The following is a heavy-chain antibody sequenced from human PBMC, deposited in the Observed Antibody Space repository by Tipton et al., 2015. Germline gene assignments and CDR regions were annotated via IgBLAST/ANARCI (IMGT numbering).Heavy chain of an antibody. V-gene: IGHV3-11*01. CDR2: ISGSGNTK. J-gene: IGHJ4*02. Sequence: SLRLSCAASGFTFSDYYMTWISQAPGKGLEWVSSISGSGNTKYYADFVKGRFIISRDNANNSVFLQMNNLRAEDTALYYCAKAYSSGWYWGFDYWGQGTPVTVSS. CDR3: AKAYSSGWYWGFDY. D-gene: IGHD6-19*01. CDR1: GFTFSDYY.